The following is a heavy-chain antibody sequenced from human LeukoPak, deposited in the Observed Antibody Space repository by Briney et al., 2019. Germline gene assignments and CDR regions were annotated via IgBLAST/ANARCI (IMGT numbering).Heavy chain of an antibody. CDR1: GGSISSGDYY. V-gene: IGHV4-30-4*08. J-gene: IGHJ4*02. CDR2: IYYSGST. Sequence: PSETLSLTCTVSGGSISSGDYYWSWLRQPPGTGLEWIGYIYYSGSTYYNPSLKSRVTISVDTSKNQFSLKLSSVTAADTAVYYCARELYSYGSHYFDYWGQGTLVTVSS. CDR3: ARELYSYGSHYFDY. D-gene: IGHD5-18*01.